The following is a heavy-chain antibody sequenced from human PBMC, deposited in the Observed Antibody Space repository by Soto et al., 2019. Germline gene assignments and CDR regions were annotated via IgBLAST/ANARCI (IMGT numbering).Heavy chain of an antibody. Sequence: GGSLRLSCAASGFTFSSYAMHWVRQAPGKGLEWVAVISYDGSNKYYADSVKGRFTISRDNSKNTLYLQMNSLRAEDTAVYYCAGDLDLPAYYYDSSGSYWFDPWGQGTLVTVSS. CDR3: AGDLDLPAYYYDSSGSYWFDP. CDR1: GFTFSSYA. D-gene: IGHD3-22*01. V-gene: IGHV3-30-3*01. CDR2: ISYDGSNK. J-gene: IGHJ5*02.